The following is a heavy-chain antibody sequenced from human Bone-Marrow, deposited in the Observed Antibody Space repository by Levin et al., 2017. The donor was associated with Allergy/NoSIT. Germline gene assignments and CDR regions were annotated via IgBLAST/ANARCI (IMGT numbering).Heavy chain of an antibody. CDR1: GYTFTSYY. J-gene: IGHJ6*02. D-gene: IGHD5-18*01. CDR2: INPSGGST. V-gene: IGHV1-46*01. Sequence: AASVKVSCKASGYTFTSYYMHWVRQAPGQGLEWMGIINPSGGSTSYAQKFQGRVTMTRDTSTSTVYMELSSLRAEDTAVYYCARSPQLGLRGEGHYGMDVWGQGTTVTVSS. CDR3: ARSPQLGLRGEGHYGMDV.